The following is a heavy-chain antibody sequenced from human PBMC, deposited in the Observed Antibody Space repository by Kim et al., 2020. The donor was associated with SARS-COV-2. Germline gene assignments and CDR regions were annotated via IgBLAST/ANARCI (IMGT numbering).Heavy chain of an antibody. D-gene: IGHD2-2*01. Sequence: ASVKVSCEAAGNIFTLYYLHWVRRAPGQGLEWMGRLNPNCGDTKYAQKFQGRVTMTWDTTITTAYMELSALTFDDTAVYYCARGWFTASCGVSVPWDQG. V-gene: IGHV1-2*06. CDR2: LNPNCGDT. CDR1: GNIFTLYY. CDR3: ARGWFTASCGVSVP. J-gene: IGHJ5*02.